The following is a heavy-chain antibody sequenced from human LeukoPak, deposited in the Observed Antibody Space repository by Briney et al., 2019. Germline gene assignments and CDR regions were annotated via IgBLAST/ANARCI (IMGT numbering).Heavy chain of an antibody. Sequence: ASETLSLTCAVYGGSISGYYWSWIRQPPGKGLEWIGYIYYSGSTNYNPSLKSRVTISVDTSKNQFSLKLSSVTAADTAVYYCARLMTSLIVDHWGQGTLVTVSS. CDR3: ARLMTSLIVDH. V-gene: IGHV4-59*08. D-gene: IGHD2-15*01. J-gene: IGHJ4*02. CDR1: GGSISGYY. CDR2: IYYSGST.